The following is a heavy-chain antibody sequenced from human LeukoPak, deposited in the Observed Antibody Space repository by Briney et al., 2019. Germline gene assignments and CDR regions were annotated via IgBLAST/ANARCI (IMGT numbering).Heavy chain of an antibody. CDR2: SIPIFGTA. CDR3: AREACSGGSCYYIFDY. Sequence: VASVKVSFTASGGTFISYAISWVRQAPGQGGEWMGGSIPIFGTANYAQKFQGRVTITADESTSTAYMELSSLRSEDTAVYYCAREACSGGSCYYIFDYWGQGTLVTVSS. D-gene: IGHD2-15*01. J-gene: IGHJ4*02. CDR1: GGTFISYA. V-gene: IGHV1-69*01.